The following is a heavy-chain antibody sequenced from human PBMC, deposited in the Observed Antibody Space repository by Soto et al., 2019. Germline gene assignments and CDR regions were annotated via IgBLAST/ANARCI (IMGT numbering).Heavy chain of an antibody. CDR1: GYTFTSYG. J-gene: IGHJ3*02. D-gene: IGHD3-22*01. CDR3: ARDLLRYYDSSGLDAFDI. V-gene: IGHV1-18*01. CDR2: ISAYNGNT. Sequence: QVPLVQSGAEVKKPGASVKVSCKASGYTFTSYGISWVRQAPGQGLEWMGWISAYNGNTNYAQKLQGRVTMTTDTSTSTAYMELRSLRSDDTAVYYCARDLLRYYDSSGLDAFDIWGQGTMVTVSS.